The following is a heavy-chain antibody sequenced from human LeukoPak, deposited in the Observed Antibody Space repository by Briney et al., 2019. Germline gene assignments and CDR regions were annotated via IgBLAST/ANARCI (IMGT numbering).Heavy chain of an antibody. CDR2: IRYDGGNK. J-gene: IGHJ6*03. CDR1: RFTFSSYG. CDR3: ARDGAITFGGVIAHMDV. Sequence: GGSLRLSCAASRFTFSSYGMHWVRQAPGKGLGWVAFIRYDGGNKNYADSVKGRFTISRDNSKNTLYLQMNSLRAEDTAVYYCARDGAITFGGVIAHMDVWGKGTTVTISS. V-gene: IGHV3-30*02. D-gene: IGHD3-16*02.